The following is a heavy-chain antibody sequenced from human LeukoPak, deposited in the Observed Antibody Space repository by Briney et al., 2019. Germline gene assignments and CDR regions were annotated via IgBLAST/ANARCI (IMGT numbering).Heavy chain of an antibody. CDR1: GFTFGSYA. J-gene: IGHJ4*02. D-gene: IGHD1-20*01. CDR2: ISYDGSNK. Sequence: GGSLRLSCAASGFTFGSYAMHWVRQAPGKGLEWVAVISYDGSNKYYADSVKGRFTISRDNSKNTLYLQMNSLRAEDTAVYYCARDAGQYNWIDYFDYWGQGTLVTVSS. CDR3: ARDAGQYNWIDYFDY. V-gene: IGHV3-30*04.